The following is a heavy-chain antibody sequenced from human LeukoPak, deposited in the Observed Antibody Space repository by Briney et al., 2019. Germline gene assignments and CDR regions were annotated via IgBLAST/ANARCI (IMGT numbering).Heavy chain of an antibody. D-gene: IGHD5/OR15-5a*01. CDR1: GFTFGSYA. CDR2: IVGSGGNT. V-gene: IGHV3-23*01. CDR3: GKDSRGSSVRVFDC. J-gene: IGHJ4*02. Sequence: GGSLRLTCAASGFTFGSYAMTWVRRAPGKGLEWVSSIVGSGGNTYYADSVKGRFTISRDNSKSTLSLRMNSLRAEDTAVYYCGKDSRGSSVRVFDCWGQGILVTVSS.